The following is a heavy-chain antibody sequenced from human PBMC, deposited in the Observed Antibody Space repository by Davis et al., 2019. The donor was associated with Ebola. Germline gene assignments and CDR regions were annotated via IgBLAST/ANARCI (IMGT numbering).Heavy chain of an antibody. CDR2: LSYSGNT. J-gene: IGHJ5*02. CDR3: VRSDYEYVWGPT. CDR1: GASMRTHY. D-gene: IGHD3-16*01. V-gene: IGHV4-59*08. Sequence: MPSETLSLTCTVSGASMRTHYWSWIRQPPGKRLEWMGLSYSGNTKYNPSLKSRLTISEDTSKNQLSVRLTSVTAADTAVYYCVRSDYEYVWGPTWGQGILVTVSS.